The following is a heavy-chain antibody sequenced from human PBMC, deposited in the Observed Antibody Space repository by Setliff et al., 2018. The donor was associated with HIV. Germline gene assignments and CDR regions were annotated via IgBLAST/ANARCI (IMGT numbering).Heavy chain of an antibody. CDR1: GGSISDSH. CDR3: ARSEGIAWFDP. Sequence: SETLSLTCTVSGGSISDSHWSWIRQPPGKGLEWIGSIYYSGSTNYNPSLKSRVTISVDTSKNQFSLKLSSVTAADTAVYYCARSEGIAWFDPWGQGTLVTVSS. CDR2: IYYSGST. D-gene: IGHD3-3*01. J-gene: IGHJ5*02. V-gene: IGHV4-59*01.